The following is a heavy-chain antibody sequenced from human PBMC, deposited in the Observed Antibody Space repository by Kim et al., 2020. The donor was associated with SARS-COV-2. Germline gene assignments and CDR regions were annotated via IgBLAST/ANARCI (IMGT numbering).Heavy chain of an antibody. J-gene: IGHJ4*02. V-gene: IGHV4-38-2*02. CDR3: TSKYYYDTSGYYYADW. Sequence: SETLSLTCTVSGYSISSGYYWGWIRQPAGEVVEGIGSIYHSGSSYYNPSLKSRVTISIDTSKNQFSLRLNSVTAADTAVYYCTSKYYYDTSGYYYADWWGQGTLVTVSS. CDR2: IYHSGSS. D-gene: IGHD3-22*01. CDR1: GYSISSGYY.